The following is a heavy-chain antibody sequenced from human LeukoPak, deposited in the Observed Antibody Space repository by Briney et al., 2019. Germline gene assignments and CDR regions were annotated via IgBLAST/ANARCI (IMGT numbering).Heavy chain of an antibody. CDR1: GFTFSRFA. D-gene: IGHD5-12*01. Sequence: SGGSLRLSCATSGFTFSRFAMNWVRQAPGKGLEWVSVMSGSDRITYYADSVKGRFTISRDNSKNTLYLQMNNLRAEDTALYYCARGGSTVATSSASWGRGTLVIVSS. CDR3: ARGGSTVATSSAS. V-gene: IGHV3-23*01. CDR2: MSGSDRIT. J-gene: IGHJ4*02.